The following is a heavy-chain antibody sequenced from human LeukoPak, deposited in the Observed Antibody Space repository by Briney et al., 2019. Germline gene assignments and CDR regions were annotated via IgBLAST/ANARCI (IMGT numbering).Heavy chain of an antibody. V-gene: IGHV3-23*01. CDR2: ISPDGETT. Sequence: GGSLRLSCAVSGFSVSNFGMSWVRQAPGKGLDWISAISPDGETTYYADPVRGRFAISRDNSKNTLYLQMNSLRAEDTAVYYCAKDPFYDYDTSGYENYFDYWGQGTLVTVSS. J-gene: IGHJ4*02. CDR3: AKDPFYDYDTSGYENYFDY. CDR1: GFSVSNFG. D-gene: IGHD3-22*01.